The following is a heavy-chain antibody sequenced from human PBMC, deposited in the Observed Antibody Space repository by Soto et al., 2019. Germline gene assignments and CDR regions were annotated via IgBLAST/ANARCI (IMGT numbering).Heavy chain of an antibody. V-gene: IGHV3-48*01. CDR1: GFTFSSYS. Sequence: GGSLKLSCAASGFTFSSYSMNWGRQAPGKGLEWVSYISSSSSTIYYADSVKGRFTISRDNAKNSLYLQMNSLRAEDTAVYYFARAYHYRSTGDFDTWCQETLLPVSS. J-gene: IGHJ4*02. CDR3: ARAYHYRSTGDFDT. D-gene: IGHD3-10*01. CDR2: ISSSSSTI.